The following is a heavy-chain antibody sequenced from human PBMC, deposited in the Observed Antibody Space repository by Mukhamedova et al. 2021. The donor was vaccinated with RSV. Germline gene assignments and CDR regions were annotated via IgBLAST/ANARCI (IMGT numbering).Heavy chain of an antibody. Sequence: GKGLEWVGFIRGKNYGGAADYAASVKGRFTVSRDDSKSVAYLQMNSLKTEDTAMYYCTRSPQKGGYCSSTSCRLDSCGQGTLVT. CDR3: TRSPQKGGYCSSTSCRLDS. J-gene: IGHJ4*02. V-gene: IGHV3-49*02. CDR2: IRGKNYGGAA. D-gene: IGHD2-2*01.